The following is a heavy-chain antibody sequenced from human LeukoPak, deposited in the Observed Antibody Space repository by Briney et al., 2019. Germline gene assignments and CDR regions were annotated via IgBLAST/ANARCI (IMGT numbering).Heavy chain of an antibody. CDR3: ARRWNYGRNYYIDV. J-gene: IGHJ6*03. CDR2: INDSGRI. CDR1: GGSFSNYY. Sequence: RPSETLSLTCAVYGGSFSNYYWSWIRQPPGKGLEWIGEINDSGRINYNPSLMSRVTVSVDTPKNQFSLRLTSVTATDTAVYYCARRWNYGRNYYIDVWGNGATVSVSS. D-gene: IGHD1-7*01. V-gene: IGHV4-34*01.